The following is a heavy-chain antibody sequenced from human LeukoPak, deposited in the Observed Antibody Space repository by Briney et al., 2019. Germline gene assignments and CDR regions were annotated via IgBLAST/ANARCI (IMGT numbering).Heavy chain of an antibody. V-gene: IGHV1-18*04. D-gene: IGHD2-15*01. J-gene: IGHJ5*02. CDR1: GYTFTSYG. CDR3: ARVGYCSGNACFTTNWFDP. Sequence: ASVKVSCKASGYTFTSYGISWVRRAPGQGLEWMGWISAYNGDTNYAEKIQGRVTMTTDTSTTTAYMELMSLRSDDTAVYYCARVGYCSGNACFTTNWFDPWGQGTLVTVSS. CDR2: ISAYNGDT.